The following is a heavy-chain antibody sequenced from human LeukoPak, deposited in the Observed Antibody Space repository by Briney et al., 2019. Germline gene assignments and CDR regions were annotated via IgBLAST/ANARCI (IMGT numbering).Heavy chain of an antibody. CDR3: ARGDFDSSGYIDF. CDR1: GFTFSSYA. D-gene: IGHD3-22*01. CDR2: ISGSGGST. Sequence: GGSLRLSCAASGFTFSSYAMSWVRQAPGKGLEWVSAISGSGGSTYYADSVKGRFTISRDTSESTLYLQMDSLRPEDTAIYYCARGDFDSSGYIDFWGQGTLVTVSS. J-gene: IGHJ4*02. V-gene: IGHV3-23*01.